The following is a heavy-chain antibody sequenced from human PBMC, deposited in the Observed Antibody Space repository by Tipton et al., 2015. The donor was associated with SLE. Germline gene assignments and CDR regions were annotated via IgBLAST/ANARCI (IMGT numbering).Heavy chain of an antibody. CDR3: ARDLDYVWGSYRPRAFDI. CDR1: AGSFGGYY. CDR2: INHSGST. V-gene: IGHV4-34*01. Sequence: TLSLTCAVYAGSFGGYYWSWIRQPPGKGLEWIGEINHSGSTNYNPSLKSRVTISVDTSKNQFSLKLSSVTAADTAVYYCARDLDYVWGSYRPRAFDIWGQGTMVTVSS. D-gene: IGHD3-16*02. J-gene: IGHJ3*02.